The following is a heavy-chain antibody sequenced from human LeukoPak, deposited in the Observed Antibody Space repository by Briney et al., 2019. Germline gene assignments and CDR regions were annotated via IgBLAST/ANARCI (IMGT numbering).Heavy chain of an antibody. CDR2: ISGSSSYI. D-gene: IGHD3-3*01. J-gene: IGHJ4*02. Sequence: GGSLRLSCAASGFTFSSYSMNWVRQAPGKGLEWVSSISGSSSYIYYADSVKGRFTISRDNAKNSLYLQMNSLRAEDTAVYYCARVPDITIFGVVSDYWGQGTLVTVSS. V-gene: IGHV3-21*01. CDR1: GFTFSSYS. CDR3: ARVPDITIFGVVSDY.